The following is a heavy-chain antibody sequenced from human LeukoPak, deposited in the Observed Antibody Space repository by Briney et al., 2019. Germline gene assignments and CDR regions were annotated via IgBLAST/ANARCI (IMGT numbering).Heavy chain of an antibody. Sequence: PGGSLRLSCAASGFTFSSYGMHWVSQAPGKGLEWVAFIRYDGSNKYYADSVKGRFTISRDNSKNTLYLQMNSLRAEDTAVYYCAKVPVDTAMIFDYWGQGTLVTVSS. D-gene: IGHD5-18*01. CDR2: IRYDGSNK. J-gene: IGHJ4*02. V-gene: IGHV3-30*02. CDR3: AKVPVDTAMIFDY. CDR1: GFTFSSYG.